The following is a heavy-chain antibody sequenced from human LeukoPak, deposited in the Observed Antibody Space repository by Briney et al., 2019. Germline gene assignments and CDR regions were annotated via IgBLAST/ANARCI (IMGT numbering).Heavy chain of an antibody. CDR1: GFTFSSYA. CDR2: ISGSGGST. CDR3: AKDKYSPNINNWFDP. Sequence: GGSLRLSCAASGFTFSSYAMSWVRQAPGEGLEWVSAISGSGGSTYYADSVKGRFTISRDNSKNTLYLQRRSLRAEDRAVYYCAKDKYSPNINNWFDPWGEGTLVTVSS. D-gene: IGHD5-18*01. J-gene: IGHJ5*02. V-gene: IGHV3-23*01.